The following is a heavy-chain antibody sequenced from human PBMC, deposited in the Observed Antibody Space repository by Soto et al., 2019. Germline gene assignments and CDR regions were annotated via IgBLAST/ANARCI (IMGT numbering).Heavy chain of an antibody. V-gene: IGHV4-38-2*01. D-gene: IGHD2-15*01. CDR3: ARALYCGGGSCSPLRGRDV. CDR2: IYHSGST. Sequence: PSETLSLTCAVSGYSISSGYYWGWIRQPPGKGLEWIGTIYHSGSTYYTPSLKSRVTISVDTSKNHFSLKLNSVTAADTDVYYCARALYCGGGSCSPLRGRDVWGLGTTVTVSS. J-gene: IGHJ6*02. CDR1: GYSISSGYY.